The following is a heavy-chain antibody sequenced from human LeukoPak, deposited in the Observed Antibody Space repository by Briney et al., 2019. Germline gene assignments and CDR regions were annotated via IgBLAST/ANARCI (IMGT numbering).Heavy chain of an antibody. CDR2: IYYSGST. CDR3: AARDGYNYDFDY. Sequence: SETLSLTCTVSGGSISSYYWSWIRQPPGKGLEWIGYIYYSGSTNYNPSLKSRVTISVDTSKNQFSLKLSSVTAADTAVYYCAARDGYNYDFDYWGQGTLVTVSS. V-gene: IGHV4-59*01. CDR1: GGSISSYY. J-gene: IGHJ4*02. D-gene: IGHD5-24*01.